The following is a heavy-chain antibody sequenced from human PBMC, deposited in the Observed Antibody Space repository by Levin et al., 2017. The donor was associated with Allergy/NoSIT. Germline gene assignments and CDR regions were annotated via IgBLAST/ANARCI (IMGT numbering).Heavy chain of an antibody. CDR1: GFTFDVYA. Sequence: GGSLRLFCAASGFTFDVYAMTWLRQTPGKGLEWVATIRGSGDTTYYADSVRGRFTISRDNSKNMLYLQMNGLRVDDTAVYYCAKRRTTVTTPGTMDVWGKGATVTVS. J-gene: IGHJ6*03. D-gene: IGHD4-17*01. V-gene: IGHV3-23*01. CDR3: AKRRTTVTTPGTMDV. CDR2: IRGSGDTT.